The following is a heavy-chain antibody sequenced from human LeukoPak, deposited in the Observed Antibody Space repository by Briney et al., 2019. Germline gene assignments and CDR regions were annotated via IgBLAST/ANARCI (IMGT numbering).Heavy chain of an antibody. J-gene: IGHJ5*02. D-gene: IGHD2-15*01. V-gene: IGHV1-8*01. CDR1: GYTFTTYD. Sequence: ASVKVSCKASGYTFTTYDINWVRQATGQGLEWMGWMNPNSGNTGYAQRFQGRVTMTRDTSTSTVYMELSSLRSEDTAVYYCARGKLPHNWFDPWGQGTLVTVSS. CDR2: MNPNSGNT. CDR3: ARGKLPHNWFDP.